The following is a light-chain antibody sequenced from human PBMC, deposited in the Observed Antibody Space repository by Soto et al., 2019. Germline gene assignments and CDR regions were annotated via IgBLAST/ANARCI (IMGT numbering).Light chain of an antibody. Sequence: PGERATLSCRASQSVSSYLAWYQQKHGQSPRLLIYRASNRATGIPARFSGSGSGTDFTLTISSLEPEDFAVYYCQQRSDWITFGQGTRMEIK. V-gene: IGKV3-11*01. CDR3: QQRSDWIT. J-gene: IGKJ5*01. CDR1: QSVSSY. CDR2: RAS.